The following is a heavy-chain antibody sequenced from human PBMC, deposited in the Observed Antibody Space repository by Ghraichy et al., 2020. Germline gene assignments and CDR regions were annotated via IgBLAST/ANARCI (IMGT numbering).Heavy chain of an antibody. V-gene: IGHV3-48*02. CDR3: ARATNWGREDF. Sequence: GGSLRLSCVASGFTFSTYNMNWVRQAPGKGLDWVSYISIRGTTTYYADSGKGRFTISDDKAKNSLYLQMNGLRDEDTAVYYCARATNWGREDFWGQGTLVTVSS. J-gene: IGHJ4*02. D-gene: IGHD7-27*01. CDR1: GFTFSTYN. CDR2: ISIRGTTT.